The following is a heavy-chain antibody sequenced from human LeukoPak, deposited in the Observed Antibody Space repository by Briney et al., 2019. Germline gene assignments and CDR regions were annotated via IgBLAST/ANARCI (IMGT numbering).Heavy chain of an antibody. CDR2: ISGSGGST. CDR1: GFTFSSYA. V-gene: IGHV3-23*01. CDR3: AKEKSSWDIVVVPAAIRY. D-gene: IGHD2-2*01. Sequence: GGSPRLSCAASGFTFSSYAMSWVRQAPGKGLEWVSAISGSGGSTYYADSVKGRFTISRDNSKNTLYLQMNSLRAEDTAVYYCAKEKSSWDIVVVPAAIRYWGQGTLVTVSS. J-gene: IGHJ4*02.